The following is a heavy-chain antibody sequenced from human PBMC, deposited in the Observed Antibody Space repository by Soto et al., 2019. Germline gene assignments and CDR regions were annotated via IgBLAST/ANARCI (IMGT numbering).Heavy chain of an antibody. J-gene: IGHJ6*03. Sequence: QVQLVQSGAEVKKPGASVKVSCKASGYTFTSYDINWVRQATGQGLEWMGWMNPNSGNTGYAQKFQGRVTMTRNTSISTAYMELSSLRSEDTAVYYCARRGGRFLEWLPYYYYYYMDVWGKVTTVTVSS. V-gene: IGHV1-8*01. CDR2: MNPNSGNT. D-gene: IGHD3-3*01. CDR1: GYTFTSYD. CDR3: ARRGGRFLEWLPYYYYYYMDV.